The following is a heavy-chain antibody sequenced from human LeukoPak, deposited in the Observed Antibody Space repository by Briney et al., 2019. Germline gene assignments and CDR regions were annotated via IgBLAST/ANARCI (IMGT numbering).Heavy chain of an antibody. CDR3: ARGRAGAARSTNFDY. CDR1: GFTFSSYG. Sequence: GGSLRLSCAASGFTFSSYGMHWVRQAPGKGLEWVAVIWYDGSNKYYADSVKGRFTISRDNSKNTLYLRMNSLRAEDTAVYYCARGRAGAARSTNFDYWGQGTLVTVSS. D-gene: IGHD2/OR15-2a*01. V-gene: IGHV3-33*01. CDR2: IWYDGSNK. J-gene: IGHJ4*02.